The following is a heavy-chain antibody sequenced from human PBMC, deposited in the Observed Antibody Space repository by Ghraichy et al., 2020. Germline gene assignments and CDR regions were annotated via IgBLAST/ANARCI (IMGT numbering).Heavy chain of an antibody. Sequence: ASVKVSCKASGYTFTGYYMHLVRQAPGQGLEWMGWINPNSGGTNYAQKFQGRVTMTRDTSISTAYMELSRLRSDDTAVYYCASLSGSYYSTAFDIWGQGTMVTVSS. V-gene: IGHV1-2*02. D-gene: IGHD1-26*01. J-gene: IGHJ3*02. CDR3: ASLSGSYYSTAFDI. CDR2: INPNSGGT. CDR1: GYTFTGYY.